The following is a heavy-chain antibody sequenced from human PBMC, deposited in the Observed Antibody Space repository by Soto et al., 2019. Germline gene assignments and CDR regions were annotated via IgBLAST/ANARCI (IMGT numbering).Heavy chain of an antibody. CDR2: ISWNSGSI. CDR1: GFTFDDYA. CDR3: AKDRGGIAARRGAFDI. J-gene: IGHJ3*02. D-gene: IGHD6-6*01. Sequence: EVQLVESGGGLVQPGRSLRLSCAASGFTFDDYAMHWVRQAPGKGLEWVSGISWNSGSIGYADSVKGRFTISRDNAKNSLDLQMNSLRAEDTALYYCAKDRGGIAARRGAFDIWGQGTMVTVSS. V-gene: IGHV3-9*01.